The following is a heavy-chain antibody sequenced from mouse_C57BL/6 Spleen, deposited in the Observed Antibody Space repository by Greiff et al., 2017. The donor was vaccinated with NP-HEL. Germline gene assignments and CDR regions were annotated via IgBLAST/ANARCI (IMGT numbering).Heavy chain of an antibody. J-gene: IGHJ3*01. CDR3: ARGAYYYGSSWFAY. CDR1: GYAFSSSW. Sequence: QVQLKESGPELVKPGASVKISCKASGYAFSSSWMNWVKQRPGKGLEWIGRIYPGDGDTNYNGKFKGKATLTADKSSSTAYMQLSSLTSEDSAVYFCARGAYYYGSSWFAYWGQGTLVTVSA. CDR2: IYPGDGDT. V-gene: IGHV1-82*01. D-gene: IGHD1-1*01.